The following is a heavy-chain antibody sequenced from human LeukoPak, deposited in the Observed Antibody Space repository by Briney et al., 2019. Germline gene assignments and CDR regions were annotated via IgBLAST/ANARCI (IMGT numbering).Heavy chain of an antibody. CDR2: INHSGST. Sequence: SETLSLTCAVYGGSFSGFYWSWIRQPPGKGLEWIGEINHSGSTNYNPSLKSRVTISVDTSKNQFSLKLSSVTAADTAVYYCARGPMGYYYDSSGYFGYWGQGTLVTVSS. CDR3: ARGPMGYYYDSSGYFGY. J-gene: IGHJ4*02. D-gene: IGHD3-22*01. CDR1: GGSFSGFY. V-gene: IGHV4-34*01.